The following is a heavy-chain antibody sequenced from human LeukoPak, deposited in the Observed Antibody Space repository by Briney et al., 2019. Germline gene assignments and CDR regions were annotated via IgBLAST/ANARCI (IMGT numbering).Heavy chain of an antibody. J-gene: IGHJ4*02. D-gene: IGHD6-13*01. CDR1: GFTFSSYA. V-gene: IGHV3-23*01. CDR2: ISGSGGST. Sequence: PGGSLRLSCAASGFTFSSYAMSWVRQAPGKGLEWVSAISGSGGSTYYADSVKGRFTISGDNSKNTLYLQMNSLRAEDTAVYYCAKTRPLDSSSWSHGDYWGQGTLVTVSS. CDR3: AKTRPLDSSSWSHGDY.